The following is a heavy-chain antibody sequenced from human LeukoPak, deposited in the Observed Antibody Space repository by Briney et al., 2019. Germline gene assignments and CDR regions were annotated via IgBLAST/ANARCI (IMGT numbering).Heavy chain of an antibody. Sequence: ASVKVSCRVSGNALTDFSIHWVRQAPGKGLEWMGGFDPEEAETIYSQKFQGSVTMTEDTSADTACMESSSLTSEDTAVYYCTTSRYNFWSGYTYWGQGTLVTVSS. CDR1: GNALTDFS. J-gene: IGHJ4*02. CDR2: FDPEEAET. CDR3: TTSRYNFWSGYTY. D-gene: IGHD3-3*01. V-gene: IGHV1-24*01.